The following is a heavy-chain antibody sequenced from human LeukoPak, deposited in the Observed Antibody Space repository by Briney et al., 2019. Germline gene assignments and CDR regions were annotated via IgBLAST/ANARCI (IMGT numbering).Heavy chain of an antibody. CDR3: ARDPSSWSGSYHFDY. CDR2: IYYSGST. D-gene: IGHD1-26*01. J-gene: IGHJ4*02. V-gene: IGHV4-59*01. Sequence: PSETLSLTCTVSGGSISGYYWTWIRQPPGKGLEWIGYIYYSGSTNYNPSLKSRVTISVDTSKNQFCLKLSSVTAADTAVYYCARDPSSWSGSYHFDYWGQGTRVTVSS. CDR1: GGSISGYY.